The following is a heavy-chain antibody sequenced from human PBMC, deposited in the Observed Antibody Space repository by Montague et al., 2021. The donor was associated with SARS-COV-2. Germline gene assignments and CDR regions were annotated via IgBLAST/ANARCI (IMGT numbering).Heavy chain of an antibody. Sequence: SETLSLTCTVSGGSISSYYWSWIRQPPGKGLEWIGYINYSGSTNXNPSLKSRVTISVDTSKNQFSLKLSSVTAADTAVYYCARDSRFFDWPGLYYYYGMDVWGQGTTVTVSS. CDR1: GGSISSYY. J-gene: IGHJ6*02. D-gene: IGHD3-3*01. CDR3: ARDSRFFDWPGLYYYYGMDV. CDR2: INYSGST. V-gene: IGHV4-59*01.